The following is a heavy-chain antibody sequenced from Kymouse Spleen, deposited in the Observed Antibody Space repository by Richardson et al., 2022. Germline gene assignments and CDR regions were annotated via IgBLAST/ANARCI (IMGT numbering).Heavy chain of an antibody. D-gene: IGHD1-7*01. Sequence: EVQLVESGGGLVQPGGSLRLSCAASGFTFSSYAMSWVRQAPGKGLEWVSAISGSGGSTYYADSVKGRFTISRDNSKNTLYLQMNSLRAEDTAVYYCAKDRGITGTTRYYYYYGMDVWGQGTTVTVSS. CDR2: ISGSGGST. V-gene: IGHV3-23*04. CDR1: GFTFSSYA. CDR3: AKDRGITGTTRYYYYYGMDV. J-gene: IGHJ6*02.